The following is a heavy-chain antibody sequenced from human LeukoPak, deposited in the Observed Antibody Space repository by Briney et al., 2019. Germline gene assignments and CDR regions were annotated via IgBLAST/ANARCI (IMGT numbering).Heavy chain of an antibody. D-gene: IGHD6-13*01. CDR1: GYTFTSYW. CDR3: ARVFGSLPGPFDY. CDR2: IYPADSDT. J-gene: IGHJ4*02. V-gene: IGHV5-51*01. Sequence: GESLKISCQGSGYTFTSYWIGWARQMPGKGLEWMGIIYPADSDTRYSPSFQGQVTISADKSISTAYLQWSSLKASDTAMYYCARVFGSLPGPFDYWGQGTLVTVSS.